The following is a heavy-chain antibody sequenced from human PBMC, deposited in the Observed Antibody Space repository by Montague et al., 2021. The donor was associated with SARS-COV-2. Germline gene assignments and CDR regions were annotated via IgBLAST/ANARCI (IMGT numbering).Heavy chain of an antibody. CDR1: GGSISSYY. CDR3: AREVRGRIVVVIAIPYYYFDY. Sequence: SETLSLTCTVSGGSISSYYWGWIRQPPGKGLEWIGEINHSGSTNYNPSLKSRVTISVDTSKNQFSLKLSSVTAADTAVYYCAREVRGRIVVVIAIPYYYFDYWGQGTLVTVSS. CDR2: INHSGST. V-gene: IGHV4-34*01. D-gene: IGHD2-21*01. J-gene: IGHJ4*02.